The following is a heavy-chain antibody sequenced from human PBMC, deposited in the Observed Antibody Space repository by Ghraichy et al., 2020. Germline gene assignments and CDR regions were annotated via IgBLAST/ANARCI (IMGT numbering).Heavy chain of an antibody. CDR3: ARHLFGYYDSSGYYLGAFDI. V-gene: IGHV4-39*01. D-gene: IGHD3-22*01. CDR1: GGSISSSSYY. Sequence: SETLSLTCTVSGGSISSSSYYWGWIRQPPGKGLEWIGSIYYSGSTYYNTSLKSRVTISVDTSKNQFSLKLSSVTAADTAVYYCARHLFGYYDSSGYYLGAFDIWGQGTMVTVSS. J-gene: IGHJ3*02. CDR2: IYYSGST.